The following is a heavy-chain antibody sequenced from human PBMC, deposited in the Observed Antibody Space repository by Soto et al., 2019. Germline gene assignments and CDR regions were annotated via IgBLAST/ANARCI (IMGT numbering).Heavy chain of an antibody. J-gene: IGHJ4*02. CDR3: ARSRDLRDYVGAGYFDY. CDR1: GFTFSSYG. D-gene: IGHD6-13*01. Sequence: PGGSLRLSCATSGFTFSSYGMHWVRQAPGKGLEWVAVMSYDGGSTYYANSVKGRFTISRDNSKNTLYLQMGSLRAEDMAVYYCARSRDLRDYVGAGYFDYWGQGTLVTVSS. CDR2: MSYDGGST. V-gene: IGHV3-30*03.